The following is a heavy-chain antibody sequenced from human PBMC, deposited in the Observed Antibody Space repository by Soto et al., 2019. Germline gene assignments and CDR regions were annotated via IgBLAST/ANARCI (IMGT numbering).Heavy chain of an antibody. CDR2: INHSGST. J-gene: IGHJ6*02. Sequence: PSETLSLTCAVYGGSFSGYYWSWIRQPPGKGLEWIGEINHSGSTNYNPSLKSRVTISVDTSKNQFSLKLSSVTAADTAVYYCARGQWGRRSYGMDVWGQGTTVTVYS. V-gene: IGHV4-34*01. CDR1: GGSFSGYY. CDR3: ARGQWGRRSYGMDV. D-gene: IGHD1-26*01.